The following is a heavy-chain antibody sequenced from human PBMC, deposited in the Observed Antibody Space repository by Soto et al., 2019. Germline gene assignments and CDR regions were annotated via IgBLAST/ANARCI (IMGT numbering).Heavy chain of an antibody. CDR1: EFTFGSYW. Sequence: EVQLVESGGGWVQPGGSLRLSCVASEFTFGSYWMTWVRQAPGKGLERVANIKPDGSERHYLDSVKGRFTISRDNAKNSLYLHMNSLRAGGPAIYCCACDRGWNRFDYWGQGSLVIVSS. V-gene: IGHV3-7*04. J-gene: IGHJ4*01. CDR3: ACDRGWNRFDY. D-gene: IGHD6-19*01. CDR2: IKPDGSER.